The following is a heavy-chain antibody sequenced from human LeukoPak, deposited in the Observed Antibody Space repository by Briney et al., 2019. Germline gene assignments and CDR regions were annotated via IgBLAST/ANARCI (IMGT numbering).Heavy chain of an antibody. J-gene: IGHJ6*02. CDR3: AKVKTGTTQRYYYGMDV. Sequence: GGSLRLSCAASGFTFSSYAMSWVRQAPGKGLEWVSAISGSGGSTYYADSVKGRFTISRDNSENTLYLQMNSLRAEDTAVYYCAKVKTGTTQRYYYGMDVWGQGTTVTVSS. CDR2: ISGSGGST. V-gene: IGHV3-23*01. CDR1: GFTFSSYA. D-gene: IGHD1-1*01.